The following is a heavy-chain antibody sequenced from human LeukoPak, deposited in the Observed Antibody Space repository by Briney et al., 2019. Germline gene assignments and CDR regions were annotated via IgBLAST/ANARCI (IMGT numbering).Heavy chain of an antibody. Sequence: PGESLTLSCAASGFTFSSNLMHWVRQRPAGRLVWVSHINSDGGSTRYARSVKGRFTTSRDNAKNTVYLQMNSLRAEDTAVYFCARDFSGAIDYWGQGTQVTVSS. J-gene: IGHJ4*02. CDR3: ARDFSGAIDY. CDR1: GFTFSSNL. V-gene: IGHV3-74*01. D-gene: IGHD3-10*01. CDR2: INSDGGST.